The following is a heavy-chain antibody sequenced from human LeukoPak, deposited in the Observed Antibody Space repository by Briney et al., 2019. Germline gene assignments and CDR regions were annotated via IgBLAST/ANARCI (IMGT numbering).Heavy chain of an antibody. CDR3: ARVRGYESTATSDY. J-gene: IGHJ4*02. CDR2: ISAYNGNT. CDR1: GYTFTSYG. D-gene: IGHD5-12*01. Sequence: ASVKVSCKASGYTFTSYGISWVRQAPGQGLEWTGWISAYNGNTNYAQRLQGRVTMTTDTSTSTAYMELRSLRSDDTAVYYCARVRGYESTATSDYWGQGTLVTVSS. V-gene: IGHV1-18*01.